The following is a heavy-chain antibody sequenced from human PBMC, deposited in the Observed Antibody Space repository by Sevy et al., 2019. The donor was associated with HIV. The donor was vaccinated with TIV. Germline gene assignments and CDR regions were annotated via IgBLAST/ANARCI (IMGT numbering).Heavy chain of an antibody. CDR3: AKAAAAPISSNWFDP. J-gene: IGHJ5*02. CDR2: ISWNSGSI. D-gene: IGHD6-6*01. V-gene: IGHV3-9*01. CDR1: GFTFDDYA. Sequence: GGSLRLSCAASGFTFDDYAMHWVRQAPGKGLEWVSGISWNSGSIGYADSVKGRFTISRDNAKNSLYLQMNSLRAEDTALYYCAKAAAAPISSNWFDPWGPGTLVTVSS.